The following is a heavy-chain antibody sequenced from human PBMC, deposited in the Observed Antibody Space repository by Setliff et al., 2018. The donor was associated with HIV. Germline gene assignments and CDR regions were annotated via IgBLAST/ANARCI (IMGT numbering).Heavy chain of an antibody. Sequence: LSLTCTVSGGSISSYYWSWIRQPAGKGLEWIGRIYTSGSTNYNPSLKSRVTMSVDTSRNQFSLRLSSVTAADTAVYYCARVLLTGYYKGAFDIWGQGTMVTVSS. D-gene: IGHD3-9*01. V-gene: IGHV4-4*07. J-gene: IGHJ3*02. CDR2: IYTSGST. CDR3: ARVLLTGYYKGAFDI. CDR1: GGSISSYY.